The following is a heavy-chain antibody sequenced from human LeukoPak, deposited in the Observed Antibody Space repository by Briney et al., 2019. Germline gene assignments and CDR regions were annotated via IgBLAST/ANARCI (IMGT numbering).Heavy chain of an antibody. CDR1: VGSFSGYY. Sequence: SETLSLTCAVYVGSFSGYYWGWIRQPPGQGLEWIGEINHSGSTNYNPSRKSRVTISVDTSKNQFSLKLNSVTAADTAVYYCARGRWDILTGYNWFDPWGQGTLVTVSS. D-gene: IGHD3-9*01. V-gene: IGHV4-34*01. J-gene: IGHJ5*02. CDR3: ARGRWDILTGYNWFDP. CDR2: INHSGST.